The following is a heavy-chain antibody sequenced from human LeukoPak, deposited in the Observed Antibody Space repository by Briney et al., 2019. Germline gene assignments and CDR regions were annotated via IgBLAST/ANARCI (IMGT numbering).Heavy chain of an antibody. CDR2: ISISSSPI. CDR1: GFIFSDYA. D-gene: IGHD6-13*01. V-gene: IGHV3-21*01. CDR3: ARDARQQLAELDY. J-gene: IGHJ4*02. Sequence: GGSLRLSCAASGFIFSDYAMNWVRQAPGKGLEWVSFISISSSPIFYADSVKGRFTISRDSANNSLYLQMNTLRAEDTAVYYCARDARQQLAELDYWGQGTLVTVSS.